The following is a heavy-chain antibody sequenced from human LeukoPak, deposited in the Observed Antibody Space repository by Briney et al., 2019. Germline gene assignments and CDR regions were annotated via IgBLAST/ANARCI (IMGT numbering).Heavy chain of an antibody. D-gene: IGHD1-26*01. V-gene: IGHV3-30-3*01. Sequence: GGSLRLSCAASGFTFSSYAMSWVRQAPGKGLEWVAVISYDGSNKYYADSVKGRFTISRDNSKNTLYLQMNSLRAEDTAVYYCARAGRSNYFDYWGQGTLVTVSS. CDR3: ARAGRSNYFDY. CDR1: GFTFSSYA. CDR2: ISYDGSNK. J-gene: IGHJ4*02.